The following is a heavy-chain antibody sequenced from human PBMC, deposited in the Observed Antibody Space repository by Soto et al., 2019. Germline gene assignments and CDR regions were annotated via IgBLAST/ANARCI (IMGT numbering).Heavy chain of an antibody. V-gene: IGHV1-69*13. D-gene: IGHD2-8*01. J-gene: IGHJ6*02. CDR2: IIPISGTT. CDR3: ARVRCFNGLCHTADYGMDV. CDR1: GEVFRSYG. Sequence: SVKVSCKASGEVFRSYGIKWVRQAPGQGLEWMGGIIPISGTTNYAQKFQGRVAITADESTDTVYMELSRLRSEDTAVYFCARVRCFNGLCHTADYGMDVWGQGTTVTVSS.